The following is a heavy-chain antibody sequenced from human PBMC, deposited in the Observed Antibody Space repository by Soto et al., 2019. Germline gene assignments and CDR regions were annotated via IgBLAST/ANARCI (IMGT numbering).Heavy chain of an antibody. D-gene: IGHD3-3*01. V-gene: IGHV4-59*01. CDR2: IYYSGST. CDR1: GGSISSYY. Sequence: PSETLSLTCTVSGGSISSYYWSWIRQPPGKGLEWIGYIYYSGSTNYNPSLKSRVTISVDTSKNQFSLKLSSVTAADTAVYYCATGITIFGEEKNMDVWGKATTVTVSS. CDR3: ATGITIFGEEKNMDV. J-gene: IGHJ6*03.